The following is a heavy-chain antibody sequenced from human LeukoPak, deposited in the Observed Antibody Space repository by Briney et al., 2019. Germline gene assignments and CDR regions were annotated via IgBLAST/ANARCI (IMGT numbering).Heavy chain of an antibody. CDR2: ISSSGNTI. Sequence: GRSPRLSCAASGFTFSSYGMHWVRQAPGKGLEWVSYISSSGNTIYYADSVKGRFTISRDNAKNSLYLQMNSLRAEDAAVYFCARYNSAYSSPPWGQGTPVTVSS. D-gene: IGHD3-22*01. CDR3: ARYNSAYSSPP. J-gene: IGHJ5*02. CDR1: GFTFSSYG. V-gene: IGHV3-48*04.